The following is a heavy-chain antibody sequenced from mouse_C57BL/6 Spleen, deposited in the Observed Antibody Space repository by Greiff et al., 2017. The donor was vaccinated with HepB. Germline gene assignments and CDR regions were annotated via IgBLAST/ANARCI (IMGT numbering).Heavy chain of an antibody. Sequence: EVQLQQSGPELVKPGASVKISCKASGYTFTDYYMNWVKQSHGKSLEWIGDINPNNGGTSYNHKFKGKATLTVDKSSSTAYMELRSLTAEDSAVYYCARALLLGSRGFDYWGQGTTLTVSS. D-gene: IGHD1-1*01. CDR1: GYTFTDYY. CDR3: ARALLLGSRGFDY. V-gene: IGHV1-26*01. J-gene: IGHJ2*01. CDR2: INPNNGGT.